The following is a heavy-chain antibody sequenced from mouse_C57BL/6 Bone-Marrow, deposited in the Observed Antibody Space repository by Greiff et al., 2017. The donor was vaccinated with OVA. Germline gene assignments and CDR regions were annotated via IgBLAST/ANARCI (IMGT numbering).Heavy chain of an antibody. V-gene: IGHV1-55*01. D-gene: IGHD1-1*01. J-gene: IGHJ3*01. Sequence: QVPLQPPWAALVKPVASVKLSFKASGYPFTSYWLTWLQPRPGQGLEWIGDISPGSGSTNYNEKFKSKATLTVDTSSSTAYMQLSSLTSEDSAVYYCARWYYWFAYWGQGTLVTVSA. CDR1: GYPFTSYW. CDR2: ISPGSGST. CDR3: ARWYYWFAY.